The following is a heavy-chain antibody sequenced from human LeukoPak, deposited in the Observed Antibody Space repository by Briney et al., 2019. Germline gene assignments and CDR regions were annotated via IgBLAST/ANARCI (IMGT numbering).Heavy chain of an antibody. V-gene: IGHV3-21*01. D-gene: IGHD1-26*01. J-gene: IGHJ6*02. CDR3: AREGPGAELHHLAGYGMDV. CDR1: GFTFSSYS. CDR2: ISSSSSYI. Sequence: GGSLRLSCAASGFTFSSYSMNWVRQAPGKGLEWVSSISSSSSYIYYADSVKGRFTISRDNAKNSLYLQMNSLRAEDTAVYYCAREGPGAELHHLAGYGMDVWGQGTTVTVSS.